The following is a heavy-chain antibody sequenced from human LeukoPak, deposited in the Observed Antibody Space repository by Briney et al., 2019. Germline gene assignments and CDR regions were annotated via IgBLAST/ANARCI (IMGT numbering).Heavy chain of an antibody. D-gene: IGHD6-19*01. J-gene: IGHJ4*02. CDR3: ARAVDGHYFDY. CDR1: GFSFSNAW. CDR2: IRSKTDGGTT. Sequence: GGSLRLSCAVFGFSFSNAWMSWVRQAPGKGLEWVGRIRSKTDGGTTDYAAPVKGRFTISRDDSKNMLYLQMNSLRAEDTAVYYCARAVDGHYFDYWGQGTLVTVSS. V-gene: IGHV3-15*01.